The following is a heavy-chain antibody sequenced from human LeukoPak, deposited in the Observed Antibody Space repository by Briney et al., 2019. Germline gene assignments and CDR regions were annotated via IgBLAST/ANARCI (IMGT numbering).Heavy chain of an antibody. D-gene: IGHD5-18*01. CDR3: ASSLTDSYGYHWNY. J-gene: IGHJ4*02. CDR2: IYPGDSDT. V-gene: IGHV5-51*01. CDR1: GSRFTSYW. Sequence: GASLKISFKGSGSRFTSYWIGWVRQMPGKGLEWMGIIYPGDSDTRYSPSFQGQVTISADKSISTAYLQWSSLKASDTAMYYCASSLTDSYGYHWNYWGQGTLVTVSS.